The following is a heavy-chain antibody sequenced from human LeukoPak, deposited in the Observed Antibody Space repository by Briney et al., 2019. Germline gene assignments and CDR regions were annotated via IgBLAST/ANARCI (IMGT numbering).Heavy chain of an antibody. CDR3: ARDGTSTDDY. CDR1: GYTFTNFG. D-gene: IGHD2-2*01. Sequence: ASVKVSCKASGYTFTNFGIHWVRQAPGQGLDWMGWISGYNDNANYAQKLQGGVTMTTDTSTSTAYMELRSLRSDDTAIYYCARDGTSTDDYWGQGTLVTVSS. V-gene: IGHV1-18*01. J-gene: IGHJ4*02. CDR2: ISGYNDNA.